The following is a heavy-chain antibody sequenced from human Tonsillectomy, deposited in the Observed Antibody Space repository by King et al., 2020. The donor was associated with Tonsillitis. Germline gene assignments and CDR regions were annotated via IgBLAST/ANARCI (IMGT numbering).Heavy chain of an antibody. CDR3: ARESNVLTGFLSSGWFDS. D-gene: IGHD3-9*01. Sequence: VQLQESGPGLEKPSQTLSLTCTVSGDSISSGDYYWSWLRQPPGKGLEWIGYIYYTGSTYYSPSLKSRVFISVEMSKNQFSLNLSSVTAADTAVYYCARESNVLTGFLSSGWFDSWGQGTLVTVSS. J-gene: IGHJ5*01. CDR1: GDSISSGDYY. V-gene: IGHV4-30-4*01. CDR2: IYYTGST.